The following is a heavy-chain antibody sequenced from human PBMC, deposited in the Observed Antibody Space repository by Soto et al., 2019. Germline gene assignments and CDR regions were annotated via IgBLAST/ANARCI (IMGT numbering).Heavy chain of an antibody. V-gene: IGHV4-59*08. CDR3: ARLVRQLWSTINWFDP. CDR2: IYYSGST. CDR1: GGSISSYY. Sequence: PSETLSLTCTVSGGSISSYYWSWIRQPPGKGLEWIGYIYYSGSTNYNPSLKSRVTISVDTSKNQFSLKLSSVTAADTAVYYCARLVRQLWSTINWFDPCGEGTLVTVSS. D-gene: IGHD5-18*01. J-gene: IGHJ5*02.